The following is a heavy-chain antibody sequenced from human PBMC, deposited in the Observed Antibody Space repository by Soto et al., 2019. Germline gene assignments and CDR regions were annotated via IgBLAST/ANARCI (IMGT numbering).Heavy chain of an antibody. D-gene: IGHD4-17*01. CDR2: IIPIFGTA. J-gene: IGHJ5*02. CDR3: ARVSTVTNWFDP. Sequence: VKVSCKASGGTFSSYAISWVRQAPGQGLEWMGGIIPIFGTANYAQKFQGRVTITADESTSTAYMELSSLRSEDTAVYYCARVSTVTNWFDPWGQGTLVTVSS. CDR1: GGTFSSYA. V-gene: IGHV1-69*13.